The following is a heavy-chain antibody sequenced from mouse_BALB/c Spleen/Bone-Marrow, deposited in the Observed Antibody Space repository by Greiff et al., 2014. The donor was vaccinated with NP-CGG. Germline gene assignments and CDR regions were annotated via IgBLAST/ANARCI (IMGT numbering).Heavy chain of an antibody. D-gene: IGHD1-1*02. CDR2: IWRGGST. CDR3: AKNGNWYFDV. V-gene: IGHV2-5*01. Sequence: VKLEESGPGLVQPSQSLSITCTASGFSLSSYGVHWVRQSPGKGLEWLGVIWRGGSTDYNAAFMSRLSITKDNSKSQVFFKMNSLQADDTAIYYCAKNGNWYFDVWGAGTTVTVSS. J-gene: IGHJ1*01. CDR1: GFSLSSYG.